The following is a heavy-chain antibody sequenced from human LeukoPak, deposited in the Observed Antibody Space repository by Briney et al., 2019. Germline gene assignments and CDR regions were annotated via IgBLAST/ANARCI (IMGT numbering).Heavy chain of an antibody. CDR2: LKTDGSRT. J-gene: IGHJ4*02. D-gene: IGHD4-23*01. CDR3: VRGYGGNRHPLLDS. Sequence: GGSLRLSCAASGFTFSTYWMNWVRQAPGKGLVWVSRLKTDGSRTTYADSVKVRFTISRHNAKNTLYLQMNSLRAEDTAVYYCVRGYGGNRHPLLDSWGQGTPVTVSS. V-gene: IGHV3-74*03. CDR1: GFTFSTYW.